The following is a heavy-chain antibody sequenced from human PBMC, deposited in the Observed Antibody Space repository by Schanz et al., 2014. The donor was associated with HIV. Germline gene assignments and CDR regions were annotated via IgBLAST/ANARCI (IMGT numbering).Heavy chain of an antibody. Sequence: QVQLVQSGAALRKPGTSVRVSCMVPGDTFKSHGFGWVRQAPGQGPEWMGGISTYNGNTIYAQKFQGRVTMTTDTSTTTASMELRSLTSDDTAVYFCARSNYDILRERAYYYYYGLDVWGQGTTVTVSS. V-gene: IGHV1-18*04. CDR2: ISTYNGNT. CDR1: GDTFKSHG. D-gene: IGHD3-9*01. J-gene: IGHJ6*02. CDR3: ARSNYDILRERAYYYYYGLDV.